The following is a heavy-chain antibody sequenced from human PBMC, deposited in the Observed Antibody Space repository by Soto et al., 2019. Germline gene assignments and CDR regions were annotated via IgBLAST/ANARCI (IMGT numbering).Heavy chain of an antibody. CDR2: IYPGDSDT. V-gene: IGHV5-51*01. CDR1: GYTFTNYW. Sequence: GASLKISCKGSGYTFTNYWIGWVRQMPGKGLEWMGIIYPGDSDTKYNPSFQGQVTISADKSITTTYLQWSSLKASDTAIYYCAASIFYYGMDVWGQGTTVTVSS. D-gene: IGHD3-3*01. CDR3: AASIFYYGMDV. J-gene: IGHJ6*02.